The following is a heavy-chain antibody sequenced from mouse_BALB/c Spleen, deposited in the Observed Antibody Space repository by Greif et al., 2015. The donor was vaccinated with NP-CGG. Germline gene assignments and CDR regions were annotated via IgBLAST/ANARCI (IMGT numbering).Heavy chain of an antibody. D-gene: IGHD2-13*01. CDR2: ISSGGIYT. Sequence: EVKVVESGGGLVKPGGSLKLSCAAPGFTFSSYAMSWVRQSPEKRLEWVAEISSGGIYTYYPDTVTGRFTISRDNAKNTLYLEMSSLRSEDTAMYYCARDGERAMDYWGQGTSVTVSS. CDR1: GFTFSSYA. CDR3: ARDGERAMDY. J-gene: IGHJ4*01. V-gene: IGHV5-9-4*01.